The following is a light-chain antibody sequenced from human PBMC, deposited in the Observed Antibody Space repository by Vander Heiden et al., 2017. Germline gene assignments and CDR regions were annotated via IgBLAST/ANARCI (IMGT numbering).Light chain of an antibody. Sequence: DIQMTQSPSILSASVGDRVTITCRASQSFSSWLAWYQQKPGKAPNLLIYKASTLESGVPSRFSGSGSGTEFTLTISSLQPDDFATYYCQQANTYWTFGPGTKVEIK. V-gene: IGKV1-5*03. CDR3: QQANTYWT. CDR2: KAS. J-gene: IGKJ1*01. CDR1: QSFSSW.